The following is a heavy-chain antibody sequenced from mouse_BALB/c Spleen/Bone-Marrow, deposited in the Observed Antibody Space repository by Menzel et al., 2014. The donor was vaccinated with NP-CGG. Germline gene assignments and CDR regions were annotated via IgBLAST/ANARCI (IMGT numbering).Heavy chain of an antibody. Sequence: EVKLMESGGGLVQPGGSLRLSCATSGFTFTDYYMSWVRQPPGKALEWLGFIRNKANGYTTEYSASVKGRFTISRDNSPSILYLQMNTLRAEDSATYYCAREIINDYHWYFDVWGAGTTVTVSS. CDR3: AREIINDYHWYFDV. CDR2: IRNKANGYTT. CDR1: GFTFTDYY. V-gene: IGHV7-3*02. J-gene: IGHJ1*01. D-gene: IGHD2-4*01.